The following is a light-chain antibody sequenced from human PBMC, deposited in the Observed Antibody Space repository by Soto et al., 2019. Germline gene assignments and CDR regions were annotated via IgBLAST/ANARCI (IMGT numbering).Light chain of an antibody. Sequence: EIVMTQSPATLSVSPGERATLSCRASQSVSILLAWYQQKPGQAPRFLIYGTSSRATGIPDRFSGSGSGTDFTLTITRLEPEDFAVYFCQQYDVSPITFGLGTRLEIK. J-gene: IGKJ5*01. CDR1: QSVSIL. V-gene: IGKV3D-15*01. CDR2: GTS. CDR3: QQYDVSPIT.